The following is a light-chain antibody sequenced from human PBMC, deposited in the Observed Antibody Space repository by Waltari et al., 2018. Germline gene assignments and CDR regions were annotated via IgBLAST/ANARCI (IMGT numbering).Light chain of an antibody. Sequence: IVLTQSPATLSLSPGERATLSCRASQGVNYFLAWFQQKPGQAPRLLIYDASNRATGIPARFSGSGSGTDFTLTISSLEPEDFAVYYCQQRTNWPLTFGGGTKVEIK. V-gene: IGKV3-11*01. J-gene: IGKJ4*01. CDR3: QQRTNWPLT. CDR2: DAS. CDR1: QGVNYF.